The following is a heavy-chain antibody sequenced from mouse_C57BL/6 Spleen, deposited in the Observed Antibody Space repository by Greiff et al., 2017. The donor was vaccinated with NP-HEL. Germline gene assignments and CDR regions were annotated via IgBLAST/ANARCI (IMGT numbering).Heavy chain of an antibody. Sequence: QVQLQQPGAELVKPGASVKLSCKASGYTFTSYWMQWVNQRPGQGLEWIGEIDPSDSYTNYNQKFKGKATLTVDTTSSTADMQLSSLTSDDSAVYYCARSYGNPYYFDYWGQGTTLTVSS. CDR2: IDPSDSYT. V-gene: IGHV1-50*01. CDR1: GYTFTSYW. D-gene: IGHD2-1*01. CDR3: ARSYGNPYYFDY. J-gene: IGHJ2*01.